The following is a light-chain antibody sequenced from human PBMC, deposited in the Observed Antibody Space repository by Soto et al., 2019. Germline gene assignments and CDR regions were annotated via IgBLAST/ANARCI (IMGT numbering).Light chain of an antibody. CDR3: QQYGSSPYT. J-gene: IGKJ2*01. CDR2: GAS. V-gene: IGKV3-20*01. Sequence: EIVLTQSPGTLSLSPGERATLSCRASQSLSSDLAWYQQKPGQAPRLLIYGASSRATGIPDTFSGSGSGTEFTLTISRLEPEDFAVYYCQQYGSSPYTFGQGTKLEIK. CDR1: QSLSSD.